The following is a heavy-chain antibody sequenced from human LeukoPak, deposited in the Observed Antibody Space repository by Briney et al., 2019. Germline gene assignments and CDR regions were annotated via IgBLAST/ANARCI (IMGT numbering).Heavy chain of an antibody. V-gene: IGHV3-7*01. Sequence: GGSLRLSCAASGFTFSGFWMSWVRQAPGKGLEWVASIKIDGSEKYYVDSVKGRFTISRDNAKNPLFLQMSSLRAEDTAVYYCTRNGRSLDYWGQGTLVTVSS. D-gene: IGHD2-15*01. CDR2: IKIDGSEK. J-gene: IGHJ4*02. CDR1: GFTFSGFW. CDR3: TRNGRSLDY.